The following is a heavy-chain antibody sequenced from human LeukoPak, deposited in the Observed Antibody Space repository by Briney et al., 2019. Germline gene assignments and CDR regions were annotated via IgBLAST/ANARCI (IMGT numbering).Heavy chain of an antibody. D-gene: IGHD6-13*01. Sequence: SETLSLTCSVSGDSITDFYWSWIRQSPGKGLEYIGYIYHSGSTNYNPSLKSRVTISVDTSKNQFSLRLSSVTAADTAVYYCARTTEAHSWRTRYYDYYMDVWGKGTTVTVSS. CDR2: IYHSGST. CDR3: ARTTEAHSWRTRYYDYYMDV. V-gene: IGHV4-59*01. J-gene: IGHJ6*03. CDR1: GDSITDFY.